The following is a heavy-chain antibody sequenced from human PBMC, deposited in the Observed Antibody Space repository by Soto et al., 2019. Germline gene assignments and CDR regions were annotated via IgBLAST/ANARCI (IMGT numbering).Heavy chain of an antibody. J-gene: IGHJ4*02. CDR2: IYYSGDT. CDR3: ARETGSGSYYDY. CDR1: GGSMSGYF. V-gene: IGHV4-59*01. D-gene: IGHD3-10*01. Sequence: SETLSLTCTVSGGSMSGYFGSWIRQPPGKGLEWIGYIYYSGDTNYSPSLKSRVTISVDTSKNQFSLKLSSVTAADTAVYYCARETGSGSYYDYWGQGALVTVSS.